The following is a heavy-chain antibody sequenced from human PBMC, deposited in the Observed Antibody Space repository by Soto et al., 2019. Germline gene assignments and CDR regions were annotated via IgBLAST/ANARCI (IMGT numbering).Heavy chain of an antibody. CDR1: GGSISSSSYY. D-gene: IGHD3-22*01. V-gene: IGHV4-39*01. CDR2: IYYSGST. CDR3: ARIDPGVSGYYYVGWFDP. Sequence: QLQLQESGPGLVKPSETLSLTCTVSGGSISSSSYYWGWIRQPPGKGLEWIGSIYYSGSTYYNPSLKSRVTISVDTSKTKCSLKLSSVTAADTAVYYCARIDPGVSGYYYVGWFDPWGQGTQVTVSS. J-gene: IGHJ5*02.